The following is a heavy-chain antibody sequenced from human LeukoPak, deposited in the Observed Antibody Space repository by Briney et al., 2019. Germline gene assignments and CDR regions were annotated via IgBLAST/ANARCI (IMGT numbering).Heavy chain of an antibody. D-gene: IGHD1-14*01. Sequence: GESLKISCQGSGYTFTNFWINWVRQMPGKGLEWVGKIDPRDSYTKYSPSFEGHVSISADKSIDTVYLQWRSLESSDTAIYYCTRISDHDYWGPGTLVVVSS. CDR1: GYTFTNFW. V-gene: IGHV5-10-1*01. J-gene: IGHJ4*02. CDR2: IDPRDSYT. CDR3: TRISDHDY.